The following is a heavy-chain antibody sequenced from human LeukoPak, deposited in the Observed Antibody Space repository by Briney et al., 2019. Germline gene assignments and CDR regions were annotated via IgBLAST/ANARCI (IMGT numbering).Heavy chain of an antibody. V-gene: IGHV1-2*02. CDR2: INPNSGGT. CDR1: GYTFTGYY. CDR3: ARDFFGYNDFDY. D-gene: IGHD5-12*01. Sequence: ASVKVSCKASGYTFTGYYMHWVRQAPGQGLEWMGWINPNSGGTNYAQKLQGRVTMTRDTSISTAYMELSRLRSDDTAVYYCARDFFGYNDFDYWGQGTLVTVSS. J-gene: IGHJ4*02.